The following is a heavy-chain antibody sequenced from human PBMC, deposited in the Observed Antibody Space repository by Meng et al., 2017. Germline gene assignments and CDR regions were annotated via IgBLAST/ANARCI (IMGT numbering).Heavy chain of an antibody. D-gene: IGHD3-10*01. CDR1: GFTFSSYS. CDR3: ARDGRLWFRELLSYFDY. V-gene: IGHV3-21*01. Sequence: GESLKISCAASGFTFSSYSMNWVHQAPGKGLEWVSSISSSSSYIYYADSVKGRFTISRDNAKNSMYLQMNSLRAEDTAVYYCARDGRLWFRELLSYFDYWGQGTLVTVSS. CDR2: ISSSSSYI. J-gene: IGHJ4*02.